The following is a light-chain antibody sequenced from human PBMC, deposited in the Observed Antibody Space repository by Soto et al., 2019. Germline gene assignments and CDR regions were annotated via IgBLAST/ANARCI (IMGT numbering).Light chain of an antibody. V-gene: IGKV3-15*01. CDR3: QQYNKWPYT. CDR1: QSVSSN. CDR2: GAS. Sequence: EMVMTQSPATLSVSPGERATLSCRASQSVSSNLAWYQQKPGQAPRLLIYGASTRATGIPARFSGSGSGAEFTLTFSGLQSEDFAVYYCQQYNKWPYTFGQGTNLEIK. J-gene: IGKJ2*01.